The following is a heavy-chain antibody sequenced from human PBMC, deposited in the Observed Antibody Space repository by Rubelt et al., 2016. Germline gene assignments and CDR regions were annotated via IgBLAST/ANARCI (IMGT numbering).Heavy chain of an antibody. Sequence: GLEWMGWISTYTGNTNYARKFQGRVTLTRDTSTSIAYMELRGLTSDDTAMYYCAKGNIPHTTTFEYNYSLDVWGQGTAVTVSS. CDR2: ISTYTGNT. V-gene: IGHV1-18*01. CDR3: AKGNIPHTTTFEYNYSLDV. J-gene: IGHJ6*02. D-gene: IGHD1-1*01.